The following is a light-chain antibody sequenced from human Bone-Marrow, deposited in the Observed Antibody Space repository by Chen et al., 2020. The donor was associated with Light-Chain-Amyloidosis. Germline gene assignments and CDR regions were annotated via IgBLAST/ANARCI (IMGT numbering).Light chain of an antibody. CDR3: QVWDRSSDRPV. CDR1: NIGSTS. CDR2: DDS. J-gene: IGLJ3*02. Sequence: SYVLTQPSSVSVAPVQTATIACGGNNIGSTSVHWYQQTPGQAPLLVVYDDSDRPSGIPERLSGSNSGNTATLTISRVEAGDEADYYCQVWDRSSDRPVFGGGTTLTVL. V-gene: IGLV3-21*02.